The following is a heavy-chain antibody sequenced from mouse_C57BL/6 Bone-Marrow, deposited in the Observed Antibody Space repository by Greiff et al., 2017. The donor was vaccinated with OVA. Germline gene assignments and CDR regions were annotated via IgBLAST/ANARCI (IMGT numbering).Heavy chain of an antibody. D-gene: IGHD1-1*01. CDR1: GFTFSDYG. Sequence: EVKLVESGGGLVKPGGSLKLSCAASGFTFSDYGLHWVRQAPETGLEWVAYISSGSSTIYYADTVKGRFTISRDNAKNTLFLQMTSLRSEDTAMYYCARRNYGSFDYWGQGTTLTVSS. V-gene: IGHV5-17*01. CDR3: ARRNYGSFDY. J-gene: IGHJ2*01. CDR2: ISSGSSTI.